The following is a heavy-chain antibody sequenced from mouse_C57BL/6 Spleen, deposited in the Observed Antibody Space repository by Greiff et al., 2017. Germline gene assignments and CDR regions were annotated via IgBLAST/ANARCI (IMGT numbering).Heavy chain of an antibody. Sequence: EVKLVESEGGLVQPGRSMKLSCTASGFTFSDYYMAWVRQVPEKGLEWVANINYDGSSTYYLDSLKSRFIISRDNAKNILYLQMSSLKSEDTATYYCARDLDFDYWGQGTTLTVSS. CDR2: INYDGSST. V-gene: IGHV5-16*01. CDR3: ARDLDFDY. CDR1: GFTFSDYY. J-gene: IGHJ2*01.